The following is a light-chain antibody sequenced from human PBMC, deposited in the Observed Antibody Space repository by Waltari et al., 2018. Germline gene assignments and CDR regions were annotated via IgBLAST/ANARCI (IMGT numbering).Light chain of an antibody. V-gene: IGKV3-11*01. CDR1: QSINSY. Sequence: EIVLTQSPATLSLSPGERATLSCRASQSINSYLAWYQQKPGQAPRLLIYDASNRATGIPARFSGSGSGTDFTLTISSLEPEDFAVYYCQQRRDWPISFGGGTKVEIK. CDR3: QQRRDWPIS. CDR2: DAS. J-gene: IGKJ4*01.